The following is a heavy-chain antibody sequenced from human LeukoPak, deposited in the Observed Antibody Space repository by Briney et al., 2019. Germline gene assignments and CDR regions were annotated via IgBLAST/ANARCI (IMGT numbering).Heavy chain of an antibody. V-gene: IGHV4-34*01. CDR3: ARALRLGYVVVTVIVAFDI. CDR2: INHSGST. J-gene: IGHJ3*02. CDR1: GGSFSGYY. Sequence: PSETLSLTCAVYGGSFSGYYWSWIRQPPGKGLEWIGEINHSGSTNYNPSLKSRVTISVDTSKNQFSLKLSSVTAADTAVYYCARALRLGYVVVTVIVAFDIWGQGTMVTVSS. D-gene: IGHD2-21*02.